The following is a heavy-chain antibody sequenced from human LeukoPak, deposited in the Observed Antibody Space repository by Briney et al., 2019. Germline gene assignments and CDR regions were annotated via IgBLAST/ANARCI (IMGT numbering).Heavy chain of an antibody. CDR2: IYTSGST. CDR1: GNSISGGDNY. V-gene: IGHV4-61*02. Sequence: KPSETLSLTCTVSGNSISGGDNYWSWIRQPAGKGLEWIGRIYTSGSTNYNPSLKSRVTISGDTSTNQFSLKLSSVTAADTAVYYCARKSKTMVRGVYYYYMDVWGKGTTVTISS. CDR3: ARKSKTMVRGVYYYYMDV. D-gene: IGHD3-10*01. J-gene: IGHJ6*03.